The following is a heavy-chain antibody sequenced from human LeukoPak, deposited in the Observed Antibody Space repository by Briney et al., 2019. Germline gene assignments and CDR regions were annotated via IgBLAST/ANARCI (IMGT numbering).Heavy chain of an antibody. CDR1: GFTFSSYA. CDR2: ISYDGSKK. D-gene: IGHD7-27*01. J-gene: IGHJ2*01. Sequence: GGSLRLSCAASGFTFSSYAMHWVRQAPGKGLEWVAVISYDGSKKEYADSLKGRFTISRDDSKNTLYLQMNSLRDEDTAVYYCVRDLHFQLGIHWFFDLWGRGTLVTVSS. CDR3: VRDLHFQLGIHWFFDL. V-gene: IGHV3-33*01.